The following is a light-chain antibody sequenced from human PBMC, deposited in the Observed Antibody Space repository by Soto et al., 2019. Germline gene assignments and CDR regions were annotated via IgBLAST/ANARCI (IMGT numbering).Light chain of an antibody. Sequence: QAVVTQPASVSESPGQSITISCTGTSSDVGGYNYVSWYQQHPGKAPKLMIYDVSNRPSGVSNRFSGSKSGNTASLTISGLQAEDEADYYCSSYTSSSTLVFGTGTQLTVL. CDR2: DVS. CDR3: SSYTSSSTLV. V-gene: IGLV2-14*01. J-gene: IGLJ1*01. CDR1: SSDVGGYNY.